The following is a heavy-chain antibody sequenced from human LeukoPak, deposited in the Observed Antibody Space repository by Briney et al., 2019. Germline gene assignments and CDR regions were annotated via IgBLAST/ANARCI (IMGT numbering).Heavy chain of an antibody. D-gene: IGHD1-1*01. Sequence: PSETLSLTCTVSGGSISSYYWSWIRQPPGKGLEWIGYISYSGSTNFNPSLKSRVTISVDTSKNQFSLKLSSVTAADTAVYYCAREGTAGTSLNWFDPWGQGTLVTVSS. V-gene: IGHV4-59*01. J-gene: IGHJ5*02. CDR2: ISYSGST. CDR3: AREGTAGTSLNWFDP. CDR1: GGSISSYY.